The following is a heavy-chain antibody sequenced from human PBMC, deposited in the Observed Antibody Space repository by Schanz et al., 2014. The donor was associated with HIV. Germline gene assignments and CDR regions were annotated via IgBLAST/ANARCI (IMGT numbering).Heavy chain of an antibody. Sequence: EVQLLESGGGLLHPGGSLRLSCAASGFSFDDYAMHWVRQAPGKGLEWVSGISWNSGSIGYADSVKGRFTISRDNAKNSLYLQMNSLRAEDTAVYYCARDSGPGIYWGQGTLVTVSS. CDR1: GFSFDDYA. V-gene: IGHV3-9*01. CDR3: ARDSGPGIY. D-gene: IGHD3-10*01. CDR2: ISWNSGSI. J-gene: IGHJ4*02.